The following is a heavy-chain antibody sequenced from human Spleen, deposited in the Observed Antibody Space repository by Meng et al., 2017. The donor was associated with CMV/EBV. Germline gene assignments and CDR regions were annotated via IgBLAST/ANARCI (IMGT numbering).Heavy chain of an antibody. CDR3: ARLNYYGMDV. Sequence: SVKVSCKASGGSFSSHAIIWVRQAPGQGLEWMGMIIPVFGTTNYAQKFQGRLTFSADKSTTTTYMELNSLRPDDTAVYYCARLNYYGMDVWGQGTTVTVSS. CDR2: IIPVFGTT. V-gene: IGHV1-69*06. D-gene: IGHD3-16*01. J-gene: IGHJ6*02. CDR1: GGSFSSHA.